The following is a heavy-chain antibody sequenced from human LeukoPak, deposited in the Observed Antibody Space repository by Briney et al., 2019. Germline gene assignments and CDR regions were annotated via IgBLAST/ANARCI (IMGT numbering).Heavy chain of an antibody. D-gene: IGHD5-18*01. CDR2: ITSYRRDT. CDR1: GFTFSNYA. CDR3: VKVDT. J-gene: IGHJ4*02. V-gene: IGHV3-23*01. Sequence: GGSLRLSCEASGFTFSNYAMNWVRQTPGKGLEWVSSITSYRRDTYYAESVKGRFTISRDNSKNTLYLQMDSLSAEDTAVYYCVKVDTWGQGTLVTVSS.